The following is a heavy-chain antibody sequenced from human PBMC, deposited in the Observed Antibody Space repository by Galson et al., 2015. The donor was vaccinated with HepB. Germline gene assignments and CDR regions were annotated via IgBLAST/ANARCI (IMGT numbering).Heavy chain of an antibody. V-gene: IGHV3-48*01. D-gene: IGHD3-10*01. Sequence: SLRLSCAASGFTFSSYSMNWVRQAPGKGLEWVSYISGSSSTIFYANSVKGRFTISRDKAKNSLYLQMNSLRAEDTAVYYCARDYYGSGSFGGDAFDIWGQGTMVTVSS. CDR1: GFTFSSYS. CDR3: ARDYYGSGSFGGDAFDI. CDR2: ISGSSSTI. J-gene: IGHJ3*02.